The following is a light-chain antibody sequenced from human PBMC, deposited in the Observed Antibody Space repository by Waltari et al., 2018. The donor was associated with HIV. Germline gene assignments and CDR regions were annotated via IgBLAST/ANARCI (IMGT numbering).Light chain of an antibody. CDR2: AAS. J-gene: IGKJ2*01. CDR1: QGIRNA. Sequence: AIQMTQSPTSLSAAVGDRVTITCRASQGIRNALGWYQHIPGKAPKLLIYAASTLNSGVPSRFNGSGSETDFTLTIGDVQPEDFATYYCLQDYNYPYTFGRGTKLDI. V-gene: IGKV1-6*01. CDR3: LQDYNYPYT.